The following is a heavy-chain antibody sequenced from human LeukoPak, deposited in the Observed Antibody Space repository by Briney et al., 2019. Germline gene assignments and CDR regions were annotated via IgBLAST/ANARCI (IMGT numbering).Heavy chain of an antibody. V-gene: IGHV4-31*11. CDR2: IYYSGST. J-gene: IGHJ4*02. D-gene: IGHD3-16*01. Sequence: SETLSLTCAVYGGSFSGYYWSWIRQHPGKGLEWIGYIYYSGSTYYNPSLKSRVTISVDTSKNQFSLKLSSVTAADTAVYYCARDVRRYDYVWGTAHYFDYWGQGTLVTVSS. CDR3: ARDVRRYDYVWGTAHYFDY. CDR1: GGSFSGYY.